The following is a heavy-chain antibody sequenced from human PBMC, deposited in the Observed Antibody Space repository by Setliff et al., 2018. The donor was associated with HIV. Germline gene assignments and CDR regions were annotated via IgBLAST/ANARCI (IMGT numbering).Heavy chain of an antibody. V-gene: IGHV1-2*06. CDR3: ARDHPYFCSGTSCSFLDY. J-gene: IGHJ4*02. CDR1: GYTFPDYY. CDR2: ISPNSGGT. Sequence: ASVKVSCKTSGYTFPDYYLHWVRQAPGQGLEWMGRISPNSGGTNYAQKFQGRVTMTRDTSINTVYMELSSLRSDDTAVYYCARDHPYFCSGTSCSFLDYWGQGTLVTVPQ. D-gene: IGHD2-2*01.